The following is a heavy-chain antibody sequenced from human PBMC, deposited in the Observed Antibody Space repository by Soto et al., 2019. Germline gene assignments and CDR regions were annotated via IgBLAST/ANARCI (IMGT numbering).Heavy chain of an antibody. CDR1: GGKSDSGGCH. CDR2: IYYSGST. Sequence: SETQCLSSTVAGGKSDSGGCHCSRKRQHRGKGLEWVGNIYYSGSTYYNPSLKSRVTISVDTSKNQFSLKLSSVTAADTAVYYCARDLLFRGFYGMDVWGQGTTVTVSS. V-gene: IGHV4-31*03. CDR3: ARDLLFRGFYGMDV. J-gene: IGHJ6*02. D-gene: IGHD3-10*01.